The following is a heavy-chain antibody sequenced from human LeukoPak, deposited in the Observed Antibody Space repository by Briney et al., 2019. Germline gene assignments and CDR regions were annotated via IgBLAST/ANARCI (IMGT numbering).Heavy chain of an antibody. Sequence: SETLSLTCAVYGGSFSGYYWSWIRQPPGKGLEWIGEINHSGSTNYNPSLKSRVTISVDTSKNQFPLKLSSVTAADTAVYHSARGLRDILTGYTLDYWGQGTLVTVSS. J-gene: IGHJ4*02. V-gene: IGHV4-34*01. CDR1: GGSFSGYY. CDR2: INHSGST. D-gene: IGHD3-9*01. CDR3: ARGLRDILTGYTLDY.